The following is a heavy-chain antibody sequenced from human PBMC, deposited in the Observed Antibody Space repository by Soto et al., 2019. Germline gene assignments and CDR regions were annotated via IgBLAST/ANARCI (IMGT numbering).Heavy chain of an antibody. CDR2: IYWNDDK. CDR3: AHRQSATTGRPRGMDV. Sequence: SVPTLVNPTQTLTLTCTFSGFSLNTNGEGVAWIRQPPGKALEWLAVIYWNDDKRHSPSLKSRLTITKDTSKNQVVLTMTNMDPVDTATYYCAHRQSATTGRPRGMDVWGLGTTVTVSS. V-gene: IGHV2-5*01. D-gene: IGHD1-1*01. J-gene: IGHJ6*02. CDR1: GFSLNTNGEG.